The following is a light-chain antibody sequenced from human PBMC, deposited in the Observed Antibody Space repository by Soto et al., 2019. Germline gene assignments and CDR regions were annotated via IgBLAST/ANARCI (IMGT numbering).Light chain of an antibody. CDR1: QSVSSSY. CDR2: GAS. CDR3: QHYNSYSEA. J-gene: IGKJ1*01. Sequence: IVLTPAPGTLSLSPRGRATLSCRASQSVSSSYLAWYQQKPGQAPRLLIYGASSRATGIPDRFSGSGSGTDFTLTISSLQPDDFATYYCQHYNSYSEAFGPGTKVDIK. V-gene: IGKV3-20*01.